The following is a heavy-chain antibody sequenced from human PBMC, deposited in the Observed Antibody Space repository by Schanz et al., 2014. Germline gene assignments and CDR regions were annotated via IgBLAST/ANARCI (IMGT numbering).Heavy chain of an antibody. J-gene: IGHJ4*02. D-gene: IGHD6-13*01. Sequence: VQLEQSGAEVKKPGSSVKVSCKASGGTFSSFGINWVRQAPGQGLEWMGIINPSGGSTRYGQKFQGRVTMTRDTSTSTVYMELSSLRSEDTAVYYCARDGVDAAAGGNYWGQGTLVTVSS. CDR2: INPSGGST. CDR3: ARDGVDAAAGGNY. CDR1: GGTFSSFG. V-gene: IGHV1-46*03.